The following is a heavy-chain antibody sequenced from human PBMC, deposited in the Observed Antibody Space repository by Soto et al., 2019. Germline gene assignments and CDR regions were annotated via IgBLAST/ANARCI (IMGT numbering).Heavy chain of an antibody. CDR3: ARDLTPVYCSGRSCYSHDAHDI. Sequence: GGFQRVWCAAAGFTFDNYWMSWVRQDPGKGLEWVANIKGDGSEKFYVDSVKGRFTVSRDNAENSLYLQVNSLRAEDTAVYFCARDLTPVYCSGRSCYSHDAHDIWGQGTMVTVSS. J-gene: IGHJ3*02. CDR2: IKGDGSEK. D-gene: IGHD2-15*01. CDR1: GFTFDNYW. V-gene: IGHV3-7*01.